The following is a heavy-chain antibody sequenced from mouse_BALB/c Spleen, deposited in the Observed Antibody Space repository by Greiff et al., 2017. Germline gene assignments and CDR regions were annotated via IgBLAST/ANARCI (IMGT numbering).Heavy chain of an antibody. CDR2: IWGDGST. D-gene: IGHD1-1*01. Sequence: QVQLKESGPGLVAPSQSLSITCTVSGFSLTGYGVNWVRQPPGKGLEWLGMIWGDGSTDYNSALKSRLSISKDNSKSQVFLKMNSLQTDDTARYYCARDGGHYYGSSPGYWYFDVWGAGTTVTVSS. J-gene: IGHJ1*01. V-gene: IGHV2-6-7*01. CDR1: GFSLTGYG. CDR3: ARDGGHYYGSSPGYWYFDV.